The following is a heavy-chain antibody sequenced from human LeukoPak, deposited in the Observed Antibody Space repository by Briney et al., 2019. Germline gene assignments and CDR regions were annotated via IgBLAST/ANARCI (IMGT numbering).Heavy chain of an antibody. CDR1: GFTFDDYG. D-gene: IGHD6-19*01. V-gene: IGHV3-20*01. J-gene: IGHJ4*02. Sequence: GGSLRLSCAASGFTFDDYGMSWVRQAPGKGLEWVSGIKWNGGSTGYADSVKGRFTISRDNAKNSLYLQMNSLRAEDTALYHCARTGPNIAVAVNWGQGTLVTVSS. CDR3: ARTGPNIAVAVN. CDR2: IKWNGGST.